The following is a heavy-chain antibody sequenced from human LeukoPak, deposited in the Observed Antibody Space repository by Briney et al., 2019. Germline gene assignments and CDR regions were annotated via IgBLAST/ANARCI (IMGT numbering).Heavy chain of an antibody. V-gene: IGHV1-2*02. J-gene: IGHJ4*02. D-gene: IGHD5-18*01. CDR3: ARDGRLRNGYDNFYI. CDR2: INPKNGDT. CDR1: GYTFSSFY. Sequence: ASVKVSCKASGYTFSSFYINWVRQAPGQGLEWMGWINPKNGDTHYAQDFLGRVTMTRDTSISTAYMELSRLTSDYTAAYYCARDGRLRNGYDNFYIWGQGTLVTVSS.